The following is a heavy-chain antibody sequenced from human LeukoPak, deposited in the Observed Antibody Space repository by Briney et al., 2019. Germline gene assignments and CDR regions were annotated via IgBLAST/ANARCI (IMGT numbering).Heavy chain of an antibody. Sequence: SETLSLTCTVSGGSISSYYWSWIRQPPGKGLEWIGYIFYSGSTNYNPSLKSRVTISVDTSKNQFSLKLSSVTAADTAVYYCATREPFGEDYYDSSGYSMGAFDIWGQGTMVTVSS. CDR1: GGSISSYY. CDR3: ATREPFGEDYYDSSGYSMGAFDI. CDR2: IFYSGST. V-gene: IGHV4-59*08. D-gene: IGHD3-22*01. J-gene: IGHJ3*02.